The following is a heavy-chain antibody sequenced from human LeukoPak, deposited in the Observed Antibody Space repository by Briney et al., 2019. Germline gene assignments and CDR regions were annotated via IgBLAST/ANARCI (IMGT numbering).Heavy chain of an antibody. CDR1: GYTFTGSY. CDR2: ISPASGAT. V-gene: IGHV1-2*02. CDR3: LNEHGG. J-gene: IGHJ4*02. Sequence: ASVKVSCKASGYTFTGSYMHWVRQTPGQGFEWIGWISPASGATKYAQNFQGRVTLTTDTSITTAYMELSSLTSDDTASYYCLNEHGGWGQGTPVTVSS. D-gene: IGHD1-1*01.